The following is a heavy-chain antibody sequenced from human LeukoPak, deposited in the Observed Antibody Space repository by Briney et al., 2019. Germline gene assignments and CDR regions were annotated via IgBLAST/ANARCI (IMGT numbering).Heavy chain of an antibody. Sequence: GGSLRLSCAASGFTFTNYWIHWVRQTPGKGLVWVSRINSDGSVTGYADSVRGRFTISRDNAKNTLYLQMSSLRAEDTAVYYCARAGFGFDYWGQGTLVT. CDR1: GFTFTNYW. CDR2: INSDGSVT. D-gene: IGHD3-10*01. V-gene: IGHV3-74*01. J-gene: IGHJ4*02. CDR3: ARAGFGFDY.